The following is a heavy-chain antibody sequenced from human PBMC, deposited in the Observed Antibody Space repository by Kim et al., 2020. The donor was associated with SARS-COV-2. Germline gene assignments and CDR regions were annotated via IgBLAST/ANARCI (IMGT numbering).Heavy chain of an antibody. Sequence: KGRFTISRDNAKNSLYLQMNSLRAEDTAVYYCASSAGVTTSDYYYYGMDVWGQGTTVTVSS. CDR3: ASSAGVTTSDYYYYGMDV. D-gene: IGHD4-17*01. J-gene: IGHJ6*02. V-gene: IGHV3-11*03.